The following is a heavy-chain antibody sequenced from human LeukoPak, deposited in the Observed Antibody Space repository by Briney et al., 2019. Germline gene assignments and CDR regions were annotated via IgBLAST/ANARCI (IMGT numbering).Heavy chain of an antibody. CDR1: GFTFDDYV. Sequence: GGSLRLSCAASGFTFDDYVMSWVRQAPGKGLEWVSGINSHGGGIGYADSVKGRFTISRDNAKNSLYLQMNSLRAEDTAFYYCARELGYCSGGSCYFPFDYWGQGTLVTVSS. CDR3: ARELGYCSGGSCYFPFDY. D-gene: IGHD2-15*01. V-gene: IGHV3-20*04. J-gene: IGHJ4*02. CDR2: INSHGGGI.